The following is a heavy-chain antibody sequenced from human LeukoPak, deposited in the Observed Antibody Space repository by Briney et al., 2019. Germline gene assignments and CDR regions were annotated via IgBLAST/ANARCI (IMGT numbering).Heavy chain of an antibody. CDR1: GFTFSSYG. J-gene: IGHJ4*02. CDR2: IWYDGSNK. Sequence: GGSLRLSCAASGFTFSSYGMHWVRQAPGKGLEWVAVIWYDGSNKYYADSVKGRFTISRDNSKNTLYLQMNSLRAEDTAVYYCAKDKRASRGYSSGWCLDYWGQGTLVTVSS. CDR3: AKDKRASRGYSSGWCLDY. V-gene: IGHV3-33*06. D-gene: IGHD6-19*01.